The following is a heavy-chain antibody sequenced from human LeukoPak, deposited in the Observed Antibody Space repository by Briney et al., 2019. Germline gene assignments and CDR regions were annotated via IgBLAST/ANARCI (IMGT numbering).Heavy chain of an antibody. Sequence: SETLSLTCTVSGDSISSNFWTWIRQPAGKGLEWIGRMYTSGSTDYKPSLKSRVTLSVDTSKNHCSLNLSSVTAADTAVYYCARESGGSRPLDHWGQGTPVTVSS. CDR1: GDSISSNF. CDR3: ARESGGSRPLDH. V-gene: IGHV4-4*07. D-gene: IGHD3-16*01. CDR2: MYTSGST. J-gene: IGHJ4*02.